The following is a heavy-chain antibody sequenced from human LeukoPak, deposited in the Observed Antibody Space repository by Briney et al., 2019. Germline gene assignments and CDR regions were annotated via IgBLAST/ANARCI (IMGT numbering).Heavy chain of an antibody. CDR1: GGTFSSYA. J-gene: IGHJ6*02. Sequence: ASVKVSCKASGGTFSSYAISWVRQAPGQGLEWMGWISAYNGNTNYAQKLQGRVTMTTDTSTSTAYMELRSLRSDDTAVYYCARVAVVVVPAGGYYYYYYGMDVWGQGTTVTVSS. V-gene: IGHV1-18*01. CDR3: ARVAVVVVPAGGYYYYYYGMDV. CDR2: ISAYNGNT. D-gene: IGHD2-2*01.